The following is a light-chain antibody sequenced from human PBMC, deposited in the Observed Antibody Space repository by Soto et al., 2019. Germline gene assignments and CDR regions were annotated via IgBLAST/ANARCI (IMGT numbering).Light chain of an antibody. J-gene: IGKJ2*01. CDR1: QSISSW. V-gene: IGKV1-5*01. CDR2: DAS. CDR3: QQYNNYYT. Sequence: DIQMTQSPSTLSASVGDRVTITCRASQSISSWLAWYQQKPGRAPKLLIYDASTLESGVPSRFSGSGSGTEFTLTISSLQTDDFATYYCQQYNNYYTFGQGTKVDIK.